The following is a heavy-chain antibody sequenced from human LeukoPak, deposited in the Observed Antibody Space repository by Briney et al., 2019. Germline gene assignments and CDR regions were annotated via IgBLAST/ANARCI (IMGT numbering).Heavy chain of an antibody. Sequence: SETLSLTCTVSGGSISSYYWSWIRQPPGKGLEWIGYIYYSGSTNYNPSLKSRVTISVDTSKNQFSLKLSSVTAADTAVYYCARHGMVSWFDPWGQGTLVTVSS. CDR3: ARHGMVSWFDP. CDR2: IYYSGST. J-gene: IGHJ5*02. D-gene: IGHD3-10*01. CDR1: GGSISSYY. V-gene: IGHV4-59*01.